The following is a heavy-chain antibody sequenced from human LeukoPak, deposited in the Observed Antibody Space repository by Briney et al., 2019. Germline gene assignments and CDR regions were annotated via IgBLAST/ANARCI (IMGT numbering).Heavy chain of an antibody. D-gene: IGHD3-22*01. CDR2: IYYSGST. CDR3: ARQHSGNYYYFGY. Sequence: SETLSLTCTVSGGSISSYYWSWIRQPPGKGLEWIGYIYYSGSTDYNPSLKSRVTISVDTSKNQFSLKLSSVTAADTAVYYCARQHSGNYYYFGYWGQGTLVTVSS. V-gene: IGHV4-59*08. J-gene: IGHJ4*02. CDR1: GGSISSYY.